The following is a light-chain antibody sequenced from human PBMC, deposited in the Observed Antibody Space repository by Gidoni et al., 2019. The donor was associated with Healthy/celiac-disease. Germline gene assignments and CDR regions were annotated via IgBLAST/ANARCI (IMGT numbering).Light chain of an antibody. CDR2: DAS. Sequence: DIVLTQSQATLSLSPGERATLSCRASQSVSSYLAWYQQKPGQAPRLLIYDASNRSTGIPARFSGSGSGTDFTLTISSLEPEDFAVYYCQQRSNWPPYTFGQGTKLEIK. J-gene: IGKJ2*01. V-gene: IGKV3-11*01. CDR3: QQRSNWPPYT. CDR1: QSVSSY.